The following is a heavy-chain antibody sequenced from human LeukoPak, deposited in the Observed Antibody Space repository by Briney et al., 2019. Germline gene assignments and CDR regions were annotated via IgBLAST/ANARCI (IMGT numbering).Heavy chain of an antibody. CDR2: ISGSGGST. J-gene: IGHJ4*02. Sequence: GGSLRLSCAASGFTFSTYAMSWVRQAPGKGLEWVSTISGSGGSTYYADSVKGRFTISRDNSKNTLYLQVNSLRAEDTAVYYCAKGRGGSYGYFDYWGQGTLVTVSS. CDR3: AKGRGGSYGYFDY. D-gene: IGHD1-26*01. CDR1: GFTFSTYA. V-gene: IGHV3-23*01.